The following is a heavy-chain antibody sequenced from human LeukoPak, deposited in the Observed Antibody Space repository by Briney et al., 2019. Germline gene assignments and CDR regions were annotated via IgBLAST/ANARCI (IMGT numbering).Heavy chain of an antibody. J-gene: IGHJ5*02. CDR1: GYTFTGYY. D-gene: IGHD1-1*01. CDR3: ARDLTGNGGWFDP. CDR2: INPNSGGT. Sequence: GASVKVSCKASGYTFTGYYMHWVRQAPGQGLEWMGWINPNSGGTNYAQKFQGRVTMTRDTSISTAYMELSRLGSDDTAVYYCARDLTGNGGWFDPWGQGTLVTVSS. V-gene: IGHV1-2*02.